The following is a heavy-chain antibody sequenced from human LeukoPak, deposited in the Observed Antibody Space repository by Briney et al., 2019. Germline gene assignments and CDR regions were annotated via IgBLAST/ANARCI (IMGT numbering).Heavy chain of an antibody. Sequence: GASVKVSCKASGYTFTSYDINWVRQATGQGVEGMGWMNPNSGNTGYAQKFQGRVTITRNTSISTAYMELNSLSSEDKAVYYCASFQQWLDRRLDDAFDIWGQGTMVTVSS. CDR3: ASFQQWLDRRLDDAFDI. D-gene: IGHD6-19*01. J-gene: IGHJ3*02. V-gene: IGHV1-8*03. CDR2: MNPNSGNT. CDR1: GYTFTSYD.